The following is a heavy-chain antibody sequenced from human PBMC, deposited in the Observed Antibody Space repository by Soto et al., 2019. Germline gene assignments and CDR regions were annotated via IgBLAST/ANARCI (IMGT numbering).Heavy chain of an antibody. CDR2: INPNSGAT. Sequence: QVPLVQSRAGVKKPGASVNVSCKASGYTFTDYYIYWLRQAPGHGLEWMGWINPNSGATNYAHNFQGRVTMTRDTSTRAAYMELSRLSSDDTAVYYCAKDQGGYMVSGMDVWGQGTTVTVSS. CDR1: GYTFTDYY. CDR3: AKDQGGYMVSGMDV. V-gene: IGHV1-2*02. J-gene: IGHJ6*02. D-gene: IGHD2-2*02.